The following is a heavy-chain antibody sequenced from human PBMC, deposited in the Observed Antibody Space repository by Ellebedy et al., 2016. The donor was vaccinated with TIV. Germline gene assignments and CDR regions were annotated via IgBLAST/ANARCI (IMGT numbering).Heavy chain of an antibody. Sequence: GGSLRLSXAASGFAFSRYALGWVRQAPGMGLEWVSTFSRSGATRYADSVKGRFTISRDNSKNTLYLQMNSLRVEDTAIYYCAKEPYELGRGLDYWGQGTLVTVSS. CDR3: AKEPYELGRGLDY. J-gene: IGHJ4*02. D-gene: IGHD7-27*01. CDR2: FSRSGAT. V-gene: IGHV3-23*01. CDR1: GFAFSRYA.